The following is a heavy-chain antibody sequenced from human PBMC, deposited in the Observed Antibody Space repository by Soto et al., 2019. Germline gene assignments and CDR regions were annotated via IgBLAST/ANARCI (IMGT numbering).Heavy chain of an antibody. CDR2: INHSGST. CDR1: GGSFSGYY. Sequence: QVQLQQWGAGLLKPSETLSLTCAVYGGSFSGYYWSWIRQPPGKGLEWIGEINHSGSTNYNPSLKSRVTISVDTSKNQISLKLSSVTAADTAVYYCARGRNGIAAAGTPHYYYYYGMDVWGQGTTVTVSS. D-gene: IGHD6-13*01. CDR3: ARGRNGIAAAGTPHYYYYYGMDV. J-gene: IGHJ6*02. V-gene: IGHV4-34*01.